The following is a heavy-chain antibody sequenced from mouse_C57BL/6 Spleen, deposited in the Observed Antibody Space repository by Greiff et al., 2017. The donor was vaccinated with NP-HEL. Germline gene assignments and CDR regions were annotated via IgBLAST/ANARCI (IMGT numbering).Heavy chain of an antibody. Sequence: EVQVVESGGDLVKPGGSLKLSCAASGFTFSSYGMSWVRQTPDKRLEWVATISSGGSYTYYPDSVKGRFTISRDNAKNTLYLQMSSLKSEDTAMYYCARGLRQPYYFDYWGQGTTLTVSS. CDR3: ARGLRQPYYFDY. CDR1: GFTFSSYG. J-gene: IGHJ2*01. CDR2: ISSGGSYT. V-gene: IGHV5-6*01. D-gene: IGHD2-4*01.